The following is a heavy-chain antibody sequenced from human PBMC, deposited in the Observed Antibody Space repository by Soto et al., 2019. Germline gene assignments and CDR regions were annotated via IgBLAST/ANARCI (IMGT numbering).Heavy chain of an antibody. J-gene: IGHJ5*02. V-gene: IGHV5-51*01. Sequence: PGESLKISCKGSGYSFTSYWIGWVRQMPGKGLEWMGIIYPGDSDTRYSPSFQGQVTISADKSISTACLQWSSLKASDTAMYYCARHSVRFVVVPAAIGNWFDPWGQGTLVTVSS. CDR2: IYPGDSDT. D-gene: IGHD2-2*01. CDR3: ARHSVRFVVVPAAIGNWFDP. CDR1: GYSFTSYW.